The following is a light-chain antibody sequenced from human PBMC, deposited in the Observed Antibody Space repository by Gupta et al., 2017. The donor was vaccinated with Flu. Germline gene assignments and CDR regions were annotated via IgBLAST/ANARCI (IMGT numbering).Light chain of an antibody. CDR2: LAS. CDR3: MQTVQIPHS. J-gene: IGKJ2*03. V-gene: IGKV2-28*01. CDR1: QSLLHSRRENC. Sequence: DIVMTQFPLSLPVSLGESVSITCRSSQSLLHSRRENCLAWYVQKPGQSPQLLIYLASNRASGVPDRLNGSGSGTDFTLKIGRVEAEDAGVYYCMQTVQIPHSFGQGTKLEIK.